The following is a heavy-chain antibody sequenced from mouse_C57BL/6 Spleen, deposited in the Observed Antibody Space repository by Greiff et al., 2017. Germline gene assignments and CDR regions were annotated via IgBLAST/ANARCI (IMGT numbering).Heavy chain of an antibody. J-gene: IGHJ2*01. CDR2: IGPGSGST. D-gene: IGHD1-1*01. Sequence: VHLVESGAELVKPGASVKISCKASGYTFTDYYINWVKQRPGQGLEWVGKIGPGSGSTSYNGKFKGKATVTADKSSSTSYMQLSSLTSEESAVDFCARGAPLYDGSSFDYWGQGTTLTVSS. CDR3: ARGAPLYDGSSFDY. V-gene: IGHV1-77*01. CDR1: GYTFTDYY.